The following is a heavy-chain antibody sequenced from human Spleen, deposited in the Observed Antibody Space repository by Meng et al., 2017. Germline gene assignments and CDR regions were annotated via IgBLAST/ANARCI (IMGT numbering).Heavy chain of an antibody. Sequence: GESLKISCAASGFTFSSYAMSWVRQAPGKGLEWVSAISGSGGSTCYADSVKGRFTISRDNSKNTLYLQMNSLRAEDTAVYYCAKDLGFNYYGSGSYDYWGQGTLVTVSS. D-gene: IGHD3-10*01. CDR1: GFTFSSYA. J-gene: IGHJ4*02. CDR3: AKDLGFNYYGSGSYDY. CDR2: ISGSGGST. V-gene: IGHV3-23*01.